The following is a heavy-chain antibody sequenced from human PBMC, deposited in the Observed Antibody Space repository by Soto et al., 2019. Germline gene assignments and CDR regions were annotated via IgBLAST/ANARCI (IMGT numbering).Heavy chain of an antibody. D-gene: IGHD3-3*01. V-gene: IGHV3-9*01. CDR1: GFTFDDYA. CDR2: ISWNSGSI. J-gene: IGHJ4*02. Sequence: PGGSLRLSCAASGFTFDDYAMHWVRQAPGKGLEWVSGISWNSGSIGYADSVKGRFTISRDNAKNSLYLQMNSLRAEDTALYYCAKGSPHITIFGVALDYWGQGTLVTVS. CDR3: AKGSPHITIFGVALDY.